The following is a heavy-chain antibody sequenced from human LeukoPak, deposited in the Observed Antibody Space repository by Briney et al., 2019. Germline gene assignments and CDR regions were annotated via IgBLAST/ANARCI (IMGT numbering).Heavy chain of an antibody. J-gene: IGHJ6*02. CDR1: GYSFTSYW. D-gene: IGHD5-24*01. CDR2: IYPGDSDT. CDR3: ARLGPPKMATITFGNGMDV. V-gene: IGHV5-51*01. Sequence: GESLKISCKGSGYSFTSYWIGWVRQMPGKGLEWMGIIYPGDSDTRYSPSFQGQVTISADKSISTAYLQWSSLKASDTAMYYCARLGPPKMATITFGNGMDVWGQGTTVTVSS.